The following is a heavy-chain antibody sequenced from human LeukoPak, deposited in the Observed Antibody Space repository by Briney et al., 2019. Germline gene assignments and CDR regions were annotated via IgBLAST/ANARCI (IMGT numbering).Heavy chain of an antibody. Sequence: GGSLRLSCAVSGFTFEDYAMHWVRQAPGTGLEGVSVISRDGSSKYYADSVKGRFTISRDNSENSLYLQMNSLRTGDTALDYCAKDCSSGWTYFDYWGQGTLVTVSS. CDR3: AKDCSSGWTYFDY. V-gene: IGHV3-43*02. CDR1: GFTFEDYA. D-gene: IGHD6-19*01. J-gene: IGHJ4*02. CDR2: ISRDGSSK.